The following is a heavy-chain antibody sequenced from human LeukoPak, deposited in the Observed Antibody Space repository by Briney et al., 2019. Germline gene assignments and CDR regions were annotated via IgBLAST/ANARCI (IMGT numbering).Heavy chain of an antibody. CDR3: AKSLPRYYYYGMDV. CDR1: GFTLSSYA. V-gene: IGHV3-23*01. J-gene: IGHJ6*02. Sequence: PGGSLRLSCAASGFTLSSYAMSRVRQAPGKGLEWASAISGSGGSTYYADSVKGRFTISRDNSKNTLYLQMNSLRAEDTAVYYCAKSLPRYYYYGMDVWGQGTTVTVSS. CDR2: ISGSGGST.